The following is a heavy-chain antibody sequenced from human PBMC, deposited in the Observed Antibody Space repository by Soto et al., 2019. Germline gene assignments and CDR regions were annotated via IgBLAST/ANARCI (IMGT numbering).Heavy chain of an antibody. V-gene: IGHV3-33*01. D-gene: IGHD2-15*01. Sequence: GVSLRLSCAVPGGIFHGYGMHWVRQAPGKGLEWVAIIRFDGSNEEYADSVKGRFTISRDNSKNTLYLQMNTLGAEDTAVYYCARDGIGGPVFRGYLDYWGRGTVVTVPS. CDR2: IRFDGSNE. J-gene: IGHJ4*02. CDR3: ARDGIGGPVFRGYLDY. CDR1: GGIFHGYG.